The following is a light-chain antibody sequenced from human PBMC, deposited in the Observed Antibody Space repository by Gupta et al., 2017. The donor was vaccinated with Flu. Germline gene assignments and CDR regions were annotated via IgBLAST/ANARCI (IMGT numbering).Light chain of an antibody. J-gene: IGKJ4*01. CDR2: DTT. CDR3: RERNNRPPLA. V-gene: IGKV3-11*01. Sequence: RAPPPSRATRRLGASFSWCQLKTGQPGRVLINDTTKRAAGIPARFSSSGSGTAYTLTISSLEPEDCAVYYCRERNNRPPLAFGGGTEVKIK. CDR1: RRLGAS.